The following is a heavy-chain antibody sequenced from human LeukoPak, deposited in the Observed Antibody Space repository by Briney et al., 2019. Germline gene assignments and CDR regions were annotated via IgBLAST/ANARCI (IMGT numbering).Heavy chain of an antibody. Sequence: GGSLRLSCAAAGFSFSTYTMHWVRQAPGKWLGWVALISNDGSNEYYADSVKGRFTVSRDNSKYMVYLQLNSLKPEDTAVYFCARGEYCSGGTCFLIDTWGQGTQVTVSS. D-gene: IGHD2-15*01. CDR1: GFSFSTYT. CDR2: ISNDGSNE. J-gene: IGHJ5*02. CDR3: ARGEYCSGGTCFLIDT. V-gene: IGHV3-30*04.